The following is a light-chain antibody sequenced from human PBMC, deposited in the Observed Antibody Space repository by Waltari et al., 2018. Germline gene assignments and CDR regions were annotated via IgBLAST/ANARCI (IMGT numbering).Light chain of an antibody. J-gene: IGLJ2*01. CDR2: SNN. Sequence: QSMLTQPPSASGTTGQRVTISCSGGRSNIGTNTVNWYQQVPGTAPKLLIYSNNPRPSGVPDRFSGSRSGTSASLAISGPQSEDEGEYYCAAWDASLNALLFGGGTTLTVL. CDR1: RSNIGTNT. V-gene: IGLV1-44*01. CDR3: AAWDASLNALL.